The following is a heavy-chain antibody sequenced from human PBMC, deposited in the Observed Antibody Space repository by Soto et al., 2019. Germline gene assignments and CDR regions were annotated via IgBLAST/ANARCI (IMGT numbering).Heavy chain of an antibody. D-gene: IGHD4-17*01. CDR3: AKPVGDYGDYLYWYFDL. CDR2: FSVSGGST. V-gene: IGHV3-23*01. J-gene: IGHJ2*01. Sequence: GGSLRLFCRASGFTIRTYAMSWVPQTTGKGLEWVSAFSVSGGSTYYADSVKGRFTISRDNSKNTLYLQMNSLRAEDTAVYYCAKPVGDYGDYLYWYFDLWGRGTLVTVSS. CDR1: GFTIRTYA.